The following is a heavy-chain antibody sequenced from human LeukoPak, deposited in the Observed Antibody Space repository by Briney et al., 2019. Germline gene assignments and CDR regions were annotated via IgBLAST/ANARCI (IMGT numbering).Heavy chain of an antibody. CDR2: IYHSGST. V-gene: IGHV4-39*01. J-gene: IGHJ6*03. CDR3: ARGRYYYDSGGYQSPYYHMDV. CDR1: GGSISINSYY. Sequence: PSETLSLTCTVSGGSISINSYYWGWIRQPPGKGLEWIGSIYHSGSTYYNPSLRSRLTISVDTSKNQFSLKLSSVTAADTAVYYCARGRYYYDSGGYQSPYYHMDVWGKGTTVTVSS. D-gene: IGHD3-22*01.